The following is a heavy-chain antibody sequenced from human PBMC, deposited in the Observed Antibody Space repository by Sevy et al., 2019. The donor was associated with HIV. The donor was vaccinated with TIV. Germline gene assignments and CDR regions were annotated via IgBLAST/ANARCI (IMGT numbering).Heavy chain of an antibody. CDR1: GGSISSYY. D-gene: IGHD3-16*02. CDR3: ARGVRGELSCYYFDY. CDR2: IDYSGST. V-gene: IGHV4-59*01. Sequence: WETLSLTCTVSGGSISSYYWSWIRQPPGKVLEWIGYIDYSGSTNYNPSLKSRVTISVDTSKNQFSLKLSSVTATDTAVYYCARGVRGELSCYYFDYWGQGTLVTVSS. J-gene: IGHJ4*02.